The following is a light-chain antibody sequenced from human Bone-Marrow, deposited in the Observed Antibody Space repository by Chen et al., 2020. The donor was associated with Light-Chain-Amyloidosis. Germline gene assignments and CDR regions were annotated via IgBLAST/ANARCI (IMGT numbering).Light chain of an antibody. V-gene: IGLV3-25*03. Sequence: SYELTQPPSVSVSPGQTARITCSGDDLPTKYAYWYQQKPGQDPVLVIHRDTERPSGISERFFGYSAGPTATLTISGVQAEDEADYHCQSADSSGTYEVIFGGGTKLTVL. CDR1: DLPTKY. CDR3: QSADSSGTYEVI. J-gene: IGLJ2*01. CDR2: RDT.